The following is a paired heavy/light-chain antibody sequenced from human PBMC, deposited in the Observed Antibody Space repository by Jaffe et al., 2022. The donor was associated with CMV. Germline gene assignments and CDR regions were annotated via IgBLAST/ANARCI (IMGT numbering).Heavy chain of an antibody. CDR1: GFTFTNYA. Sequence: EVQVLESGGRLVKPGGSLRLSCATSGFTFTNYAMSWVRQAPGKGLEWVSTISGSGSKTFYGDSVKGRFTVSRDSSKNTLYLQMNNLRAEDTGRYYCAKDSISGDDGWFYYYNMDVWGQGTTVTVSS. J-gene: IGHJ6*02. CDR3: AKDSISGDDGWFYYYNMDV. D-gene: IGHD2-21*02. V-gene: IGHV3-23*01. CDR2: ISGSGSKT.
Light chain of an antibody. CDR1: SSNIGTNP. Sequence: QSVLTQPPSASGTPGRRVIISCSGSSSNIGTNPVNWYQHLPGTAPRLLIYSNDQRPSGVPDRFSGSKSGTSASLAISGLQSEDEADYYCAAWDDSLNGLWVFGGGTKVTVL. CDR2: SND. J-gene: IGLJ3*02. V-gene: IGLV1-44*01. CDR3: AAWDDSLNGLWV.